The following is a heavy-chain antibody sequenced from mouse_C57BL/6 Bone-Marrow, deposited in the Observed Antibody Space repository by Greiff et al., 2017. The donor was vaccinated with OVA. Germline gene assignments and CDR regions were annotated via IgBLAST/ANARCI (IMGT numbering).Heavy chain of an antibody. Sequence: EVKVVESGGGLVQPGGSLKLSCAASGFTFSDYYMYWVRQTPEKRLEWVAYISNGGGSTYYPDTVKGRFTISRDNAKNTLYLQMSRLKSEDTAMYYCASHYYGRGRGGYAMDYWGQGTSVTVSS. J-gene: IGHJ4*01. V-gene: IGHV5-12*01. CDR2: ISNGGGST. CDR3: ASHYYGRGRGGYAMDY. D-gene: IGHD1-1*01. CDR1: GFTFSDYY.